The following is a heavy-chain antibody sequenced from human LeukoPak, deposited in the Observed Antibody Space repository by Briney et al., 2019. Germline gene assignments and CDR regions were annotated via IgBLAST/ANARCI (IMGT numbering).Heavy chain of an antibody. D-gene: IGHD6-19*01. CDR3: AKDAGYSSGGGAFDI. CDR2: IRYDGSNK. CDR1: GFIFNSYG. V-gene: IGHV3-30*02. J-gene: IGHJ3*02. Sequence: PGGSLRLSCAASGFIFNSYGMHWVRQAPGKGLEWVAFIRYDGSNKYYADSVKGRFTISRDNSKNTLYLQMNSLRAEDTAVYYCAKDAGYSSGGGAFDIWGQGTMVTVSS.